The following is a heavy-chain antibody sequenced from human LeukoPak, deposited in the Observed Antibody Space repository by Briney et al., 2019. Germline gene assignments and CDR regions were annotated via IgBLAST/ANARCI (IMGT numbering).Heavy chain of an antibody. CDR3: ARDRGYYGSGYYFNDY. V-gene: IGHV3-30-3*01. D-gene: IGHD3-10*01. CDR1: GFTFSSYA. CDR2: ISYDGGNK. Sequence: PGRSLRLSCAASGFTFSSYAMHWVRQAPGKGLEWVAVISYDGGNKYYADSVKGRFTISRDNAKNSLYLQMSSLRDEDTAVYYCARDRGYYGSGYYFNDYWGQGTLVTVSS. J-gene: IGHJ4*02.